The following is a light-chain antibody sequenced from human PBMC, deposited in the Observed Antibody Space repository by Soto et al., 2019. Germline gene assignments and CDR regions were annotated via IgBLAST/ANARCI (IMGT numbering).Light chain of an antibody. Sequence: QSVLTQPASVSGSPGQSITISCTGTSSDVGGYNYVSWYQQHPGKAPKLMIYDVSNRPSGVSNRFSGSKSGNTASLTISGLQAEDEADYYCISYTSSSTRVFGTGTKVTV. V-gene: IGLV2-14*01. CDR2: DVS. CDR3: ISYTSSSTRV. J-gene: IGLJ1*01. CDR1: SSDVGGYNY.